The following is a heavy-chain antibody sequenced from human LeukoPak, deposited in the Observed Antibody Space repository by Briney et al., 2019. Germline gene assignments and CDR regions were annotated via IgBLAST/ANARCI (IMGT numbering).Heavy chain of an antibody. Sequence: HPGGSLRHSCAASGFTFSSYWMRWVRQAPGKGLEGVANIKNDGSEEYYVDSVKGRFTISRDNAKNSLFLQMNSLTVEDTAVYYCARAIRGSAVDTGDRWGQGTLVTVSS. CDR2: IKNDGSEE. D-gene: IGHD3-10*01. J-gene: IGHJ4*02. V-gene: IGHV3-7*01. CDR1: GFTFSSYW. CDR3: ARAIRGSAVDTGDR.